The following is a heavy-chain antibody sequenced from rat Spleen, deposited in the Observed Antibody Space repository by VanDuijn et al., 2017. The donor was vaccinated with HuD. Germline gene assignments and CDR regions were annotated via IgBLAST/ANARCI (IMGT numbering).Heavy chain of an antibody. D-gene: IGHD4-3*01. CDR1: RFTFSNFV. V-gene: IGHV5S23*01. Sequence: EVQLVESGGGLVQPGRSLKLSCAASRFTFSNFVMAWVRQAPKKGLEWVASISPSGASTHYRDSVKGRFTISRDNAKSTLYLQMDSLGSEDTATYYCARHEGNSGYYCDYWGQGVMVTVSS. J-gene: IGHJ2*01. CDR2: ISPSGAST. CDR3: ARHEGNSGYYCDY.